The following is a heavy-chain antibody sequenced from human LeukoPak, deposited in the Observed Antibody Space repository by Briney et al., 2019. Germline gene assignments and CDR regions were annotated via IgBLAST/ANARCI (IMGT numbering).Heavy chain of an antibody. D-gene: IGHD6-19*01. CDR2: INAGNGNT. J-gene: IGHJ6*04. CDR1: GYTFTSYA. CDR3: ARWGGTVAGNGVRYYYGMDV. Sequence: ASVKVSCKASGYTFTSYAMHWGRQAPGQRLEWMGWINAGNGNTKYSQKFQGRVTITRDTSASTAYMELSSLRSEDTAVYYCARWGGTVAGNGVRYYYGMDVWGKGTTVTVSS. V-gene: IGHV1-3*01.